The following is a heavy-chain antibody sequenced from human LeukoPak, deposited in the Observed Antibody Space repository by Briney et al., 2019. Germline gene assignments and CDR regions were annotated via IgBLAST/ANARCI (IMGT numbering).Heavy chain of an antibody. CDR2: IKQDGSEK. CDR3: ARAPKMYVWGSAPYNFDF. D-gene: IGHD3-16*01. CDR1: GFTFSSYW. Sequence: GGSLRLSCAASGFTFSSYWMSWVRQAPGKGLEWVANIKQDGSEKYYVDSVKGRFTTSRDNAENSLYLQMNSLRAEDTAVYYCARAPKMYVWGSAPYNFDFWGQGTLVTVSS. J-gene: IGHJ4*02. V-gene: IGHV3-7*01.